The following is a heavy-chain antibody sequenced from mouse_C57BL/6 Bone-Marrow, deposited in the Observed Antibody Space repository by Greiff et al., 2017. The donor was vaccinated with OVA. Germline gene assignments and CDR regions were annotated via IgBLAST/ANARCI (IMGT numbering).Heavy chain of an antibody. CDR1: GYTFTDYY. CDR3: ARSIYYYGSSFYWYFDV. V-gene: IGHV1-19*01. Sequence: VQLQQSGPVLVKPGASVKMSCKASGYTFTDYYMNWVKQSHGKSLEWIGVINPYNGGTSYNQKFTGKATLTVDKSSSTAYMELNSLTSEDSAVYYCARSIYYYGSSFYWYFDVWGTGTTVTVSS. J-gene: IGHJ1*03. D-gene: IGHD1-1*01. CDR2: INPYNGGT.